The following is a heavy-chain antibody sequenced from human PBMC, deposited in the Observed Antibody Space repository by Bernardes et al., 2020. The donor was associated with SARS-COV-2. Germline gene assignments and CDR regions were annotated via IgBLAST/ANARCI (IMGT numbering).Heavy chain of an antibody. CDR1: GGSLSGYY. CDR2: INYSGST. J-gene: IGHJ4*02. D-gene: IGHD2-8*01. V-gene: IGHV4-34*01. CDR3: ARDRRYCSNGVCYTSRFDY. Sequence: SETLSLSCAVYGGSLSGYYWNWIRQPPGKGLEWIGEINYSGSTNYNPSLKSRVTISVDTSKNQFSLKLSSVTAADTAVYYCARDRRYCSNGVCYTSRFDYWGQGTLVTVSS.